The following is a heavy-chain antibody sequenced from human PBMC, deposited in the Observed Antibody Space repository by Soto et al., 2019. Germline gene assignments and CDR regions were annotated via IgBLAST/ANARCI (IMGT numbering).Heavy chain of an antibody. J-gene: IGHJ6*02. D-gene: IGHD2-2*01. V-gene: IGHV1-69*12. CDR3: VRHVPAVGYYYGMVV. Sequence: QVQLVQSGAEVKKPGSSVKVSCKASGGTFSSYAISWVRQAPGQGLEWMGGIIPIFGTANYAQKIQGRVTNHGAETTGTAFEERKSLRSEDTAGYYWVRHVPAVGYYYGMVVLGPGTTVTVSS. CDR2: IIPIFGTA. CDR1: GGTFSSYA.